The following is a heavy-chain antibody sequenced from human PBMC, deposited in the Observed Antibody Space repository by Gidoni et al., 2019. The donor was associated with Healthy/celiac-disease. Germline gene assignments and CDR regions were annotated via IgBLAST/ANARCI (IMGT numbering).Heavy chain of an antibody. D-gene: IGHD3-10*01. J-gene: IGHJ4*02. CDR2: ISGSGGST. V-gene: IGHV3-23*01. CDR3: AKISYGSGSLHFDY. CDR1: GFPFSSYA. Sequence: EVQLLESGGGLVQPGGSLRLSCAASGFPFSSYAMSWVRQAPGKGLVWVSAISGSGGSTYYADSVKGRFTISRDNSKNTLYLQMNSLRAEDTAVYYCAKISYGSGSLHFDYWGQGTLVTVSS.